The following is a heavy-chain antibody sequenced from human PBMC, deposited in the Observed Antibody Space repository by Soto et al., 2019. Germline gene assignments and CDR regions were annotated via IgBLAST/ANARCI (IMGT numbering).Heavy chain of an antibody. Sequence: CGSMRLSCAASGFTFSSYTMNWVRQAPGRGLEWVSSIGTSSSYIYYADSVKGRFTISRDNAKNSLFLQMNSLRADDTAVYYCARDSVRDYLYYYYGMDVWGQGTTVTVS. CDR3: ARDSVRDYLYYYYGMDV. D-gene: IGHD4-17*01. J-gene: IGHJ6*02. CDR2: IGTSSSYI. CDR1: GFTFSSYT. V-gene: IGHV3-21*01.